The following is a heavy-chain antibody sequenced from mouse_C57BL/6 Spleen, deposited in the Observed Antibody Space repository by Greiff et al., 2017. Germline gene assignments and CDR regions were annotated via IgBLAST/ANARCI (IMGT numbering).Heavy chain of an antibody. D-gene: IGHD2-4*01. J-gene: IGHJ4*01. CDR2: IDPENGDT. V-gene: IGHV14-4*01. CDR1: GFNIKDDY. CDR3: TTGDYDAAGYYYAMDY. Sequence: VQLKESGAELVRPGASVKLSCTASGFNIKDDYMHWVKQRPEQGLEWIGWIDPENGDTEYASKFQGKATITADTSSNTAYLQLSSLTSEDTAVYYCTTGDYDAAGYYYAMDYWGQGTSVTVSS.